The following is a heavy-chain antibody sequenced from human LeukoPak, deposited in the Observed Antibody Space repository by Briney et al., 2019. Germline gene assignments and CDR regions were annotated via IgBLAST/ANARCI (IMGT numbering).Heavy chain of an antibody. CDR2: ISYDGSNK. Sequence: GRSLRLSCAASGFTFSSYGMHWVRQAPGKGLEWVAVISYDGSNKYYADSVKGRFTISRDNSKNTLYLQMNSLRAEDTAVYYCAKRVLRGWYDTLDYWGQGTLVTVSS. D-gene: IGHD6-19*01. J-gene: IGHJ4*02. CDR1: GFTFSSYG. V-gene: IGHV3-30*18. CDR3: AKRVLRGWYDTLDY.